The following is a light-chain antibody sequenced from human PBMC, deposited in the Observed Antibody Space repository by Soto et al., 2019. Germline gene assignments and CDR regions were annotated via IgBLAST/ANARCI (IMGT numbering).Light chain of an antibody. Sequence: QSALTQPASVSGSPGQSITISCTGTSSDVGGYNYVSWYQQHPGKAPKLMIYDVSNRPSGVSNRFSGSTSGNTASLTISGLQAEDEDDYYCSSYTSSSTRRVFGGGTKVTVL. J-gene: IGLJ2*01. CDR1: SSDVGGYNY. CDR2: DVS. V-gene: IGLV2-14*01. CDR3: SSYTSSSTRRV.